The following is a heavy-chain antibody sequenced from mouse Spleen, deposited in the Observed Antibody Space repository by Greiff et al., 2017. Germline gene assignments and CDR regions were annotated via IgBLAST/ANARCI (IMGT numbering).Heavy chain of an antibody. J-gene: IGHJ2*01. Sequence: EVHLVESGGGLVQPGGSRKLSCAASGFTFSSFGMHWVRQAPEKGLEWVAYISSGSSTIYYADTVKGRFTISRDNPKNTLFLQMTSLRSEDTAMYYCARSGYGRLYYFDYWGQGTTLTVSS. CDR2: ISSGSSTI. CDR3: ARSGYGRLYYFDY. D-gene: IGHD3-1*01. V-gene: IGHV5-17*02. CDR1: GFTFSSFG.